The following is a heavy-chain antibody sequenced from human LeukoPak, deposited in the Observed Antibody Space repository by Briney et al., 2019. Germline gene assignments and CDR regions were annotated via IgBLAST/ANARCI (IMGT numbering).Heavy chain of an antibody. CDR3: ATGRLNNWNLPFAD. J-gene: IGHJ4*02. D-gene: IGHD1-20*01. V-gene: IGHV3-64*01. Sequence: PGGSPRLSCAASGFTFSSYAMHWVRQAPGKGLEYVSAISYHGVSTYYAHSVKGRFTISRDNSRNTLYLRMGSLRAEDMAVYYCATGRLNNWNLPFADWRQGALVTVSS. CDR2: ISYHGVST. CDR1: GFTFSSYA.